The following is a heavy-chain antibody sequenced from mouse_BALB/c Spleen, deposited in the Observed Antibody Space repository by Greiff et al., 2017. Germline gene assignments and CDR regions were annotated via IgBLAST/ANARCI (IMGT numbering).Heavy chain of an antibody. J-gene: IGHJ4*01. CDR1: GYSITSDYA. CDR2: ISYSGST. V-gene: IGHV3-2*02. CDR3: AREEIDYYGSSYRHYAMDD. D-gene: IGHD1-1*01. Sequence: EVQLVESGPGLVKPSQSLSLTCTVTGYSITSDYAWNWIRQFPGNKLEWMGYISYSGSTSYNPSLKSRISITRDTSKNQFFLQLNSVTTEDTATYYCAREEIDYYGSSYRHYAMDDWGQGTSVTVSS.